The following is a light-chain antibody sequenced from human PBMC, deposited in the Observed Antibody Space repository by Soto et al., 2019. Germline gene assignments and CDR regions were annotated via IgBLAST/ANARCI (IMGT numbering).Light chain of an antibody. CDR2: EVN. Sequence: QSALTQPPSASGSPGQSVTISCTGTSSDFCNYNYVSWYQQHPGKVPKLMIYEVNKRPSGLPDRFSGSKSGNTASLTVSGLQAEDEADYYCSSYAAINKVFGGGTKLTVL. CDR3: SSYAAINKV. V-gene: IGLV2-8*01. J-gene: IGLJ3*02. CDR1: SSDFCNYNY.